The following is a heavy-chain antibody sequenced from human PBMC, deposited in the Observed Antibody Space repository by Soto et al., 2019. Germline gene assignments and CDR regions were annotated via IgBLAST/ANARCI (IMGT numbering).Heavy chain of an antibody. D-gene: IGHD7-27*01. CDR1: GFTFIGDT. V-gene: IGHV3-21*01. CDR2: ITSSSSYI. J-gene: IGHJ4*02. CDR3: ARVAGEHRDY. Sequence: EVQLVESGGGLVKPGGSLRLSCAASGFTFIGDTMNWVRQAPGKGLEWVSSITSSSSYIFYADSVKGRFTISRDNAKNSLFLQMNSLRAEDTAVYYCARVAGEHRDYWGQGTLVTVSS.